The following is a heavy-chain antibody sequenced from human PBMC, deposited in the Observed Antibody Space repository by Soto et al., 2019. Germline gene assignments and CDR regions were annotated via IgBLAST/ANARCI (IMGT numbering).Heavy chain of an antibody. CDR2: INHSGST. D-gene: IGHD3-22*01. Sequence: QVQLQQWGAGLLKPSETLSLTCAVYGGSFSGYYWSWIRQPPGKGLEWIGEINHSGSTNYNPSLKSPLTISVDTSKNQFSLKLSSVTAADTAVYYCARGSSITMIVVVITATLFDIWGQGTMVTVSS. V-gene: IGHV4-34*01. J-gene: IGHJ3*02. CDR3: ARGSSITMIVVVITATLFDI. CDR1: GGSFSGYY.